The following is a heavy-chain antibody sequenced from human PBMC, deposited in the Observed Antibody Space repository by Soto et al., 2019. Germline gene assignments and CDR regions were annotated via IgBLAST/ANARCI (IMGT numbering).Heavy chain of an antibody. D-gene: IGHD3-10*01. V-gene: IGHV6-1*01. J-gene: IGHJ6*02. Sequence: QSLSLTCAISGDSVSSNSAAWNWIRQSPSRGLEWLGRTYYRSKWYTDYAVSVKSRITINPDTSKNQFSLQLNSVTPEDTAVYYCVAEAPGSETSYIAPKDYYYCSMDVWGQGTMVTVSS. CDR2: TYYRSKWYT. CDR3: VAEAPGSETSYIAPKDYYYCSMDV. CDR1: GDSVSSNSAA.